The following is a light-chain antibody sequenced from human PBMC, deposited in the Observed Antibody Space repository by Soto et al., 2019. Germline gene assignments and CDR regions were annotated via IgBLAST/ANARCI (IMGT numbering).Light chain of an antibody. J-gene: IGKJ2*01. CDR3: QHYHNWPPQYT. CDR1: QTVASN. V-gene: IGKV3-15*01. Sequence: EIVMTQSPASLSVSPGDGATLSCRASQTVASNLAWYQQKPGQGPRLLIHGASARAAGVPARFSGSGSGTDLTLTITSLKSEDFAVYYCQHYHNWPPQYTFGQGTKLQIK. CDR2: GAS.